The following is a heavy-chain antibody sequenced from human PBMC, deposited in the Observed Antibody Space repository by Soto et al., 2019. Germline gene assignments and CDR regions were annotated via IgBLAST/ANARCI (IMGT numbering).Heavy chain of an antibody. D-gene: IGHD4-4*01. CDR1: GFTFSSYA. Sequence: GGSLRLSCAASGFTFSSYAMHWVRQAPGKGLEWVAVISYDGSNKYYADSVKGRFTISRDNSKNTLYLQMNSLRAEDTAVYYCARDRDPRAVTAFDIWGQGTMVTVSS. J-gene: IGHJ3*02. CDR3: ARDRDPRAVTAFDI. V-gene: IGHV3-30*04. CDR2: ISYDGSNK.